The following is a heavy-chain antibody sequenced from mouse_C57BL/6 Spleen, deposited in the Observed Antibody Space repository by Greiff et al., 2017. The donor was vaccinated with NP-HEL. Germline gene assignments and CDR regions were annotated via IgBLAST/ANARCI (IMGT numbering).Heavy chain of an antibody. J-gene: IGHJ2*01. V-gene: IGHV5-4*03. D-gene: IGHD1-1*01. CDR1: GFTFSSYS. CDR3: ARQDGSSYNY. CDR2: ISDGGSYT. Sequence: EVKLMESGGGLVKPGGSLKLSCAASGFTFSSYSMSWVRQTPGKRLEWVATISDGGSYTYYPDNVKGRFTISRDNAKNNLYLQMSHLKSADASMYYSARQDGSSYNYWGQGTTLTVSS.